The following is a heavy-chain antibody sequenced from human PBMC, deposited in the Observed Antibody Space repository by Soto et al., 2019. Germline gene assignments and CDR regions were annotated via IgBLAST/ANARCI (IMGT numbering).Heavy chain of an antibody. CDR2: IWYDGSNK. V-gene: IGHV3-33*01. CDR3: ARGSTEDAFDI. J-gene: IGHJ3*02. D-gene: IGHD4-17*01. CDR1: GFTFSSYG. Sequence: GGSLRLSCAASGFTFSSYGMHWVRQAPGKGLEWVAVIWYDGSNKYYADSVKGRFTISRDNSKNTLYLQMNSLRAEDTAVYYRARGSTEDAFDIWGQGTMVTVSS.